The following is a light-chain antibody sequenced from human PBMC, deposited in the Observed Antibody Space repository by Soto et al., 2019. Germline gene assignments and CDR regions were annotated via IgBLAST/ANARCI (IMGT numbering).Light chain of an antibody. CDR1: QSIGAS. CDR3: QQYNSSPLT. J-gene: IGKJ4*01. Sequence: DIQMTQSPSTLYASVGDRVTITCRASQSIGASLAWFQQKPGKAPNLLIYKASSLESGVPSRFSGSGSGTEFPLTINTLQPDDFATYYCQQYNSSPLTFGGGTKVEIK. CDR2: KAS. V-gene: IGKV1-5*03.